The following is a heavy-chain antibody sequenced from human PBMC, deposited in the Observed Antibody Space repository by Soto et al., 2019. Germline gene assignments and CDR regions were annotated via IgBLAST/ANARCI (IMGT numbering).Heavy chain of an antibody. CDR1: GAALNSGNYY. CDR2: IYVTGAV. J-gene: IGHJ5*02. V-gene: IGHV4-31*03. D-gene: IGHD2-21*01. Sequence: SETLSLTCSVSGAALNSGNYYWSWIRQVPGKGLEWIGHIYVTGAVDYNPSLRDRITISQDTSERQFSLNLRLVTAADTAVYYCARLRIATNNYKWFNPWGPGTLVTVSS. CDR3: ARLRIATNNYKWFNP.